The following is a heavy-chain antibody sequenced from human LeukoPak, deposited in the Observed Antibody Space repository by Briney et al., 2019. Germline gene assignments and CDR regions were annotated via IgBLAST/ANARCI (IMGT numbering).Heavy chain of an antibody. Sequence: PGGSLRLSCAASGFTFSTYAMTWIRQAPGKGLEWVSAVSGSGGSTHYADSVKGRFTISRDNSKNTLYLQMSSLRAEDTAVYYCAKDLLGYREGHVWGQGTTVTVSS. CDR1: GFTFSTYA. CDR3: AKDLLGYREGHV. CDR2: VSGSGGST. J-gene: IGHJ6*02. V-gene: IGHV3-23*01. D-gene: IGHD2-15*01.